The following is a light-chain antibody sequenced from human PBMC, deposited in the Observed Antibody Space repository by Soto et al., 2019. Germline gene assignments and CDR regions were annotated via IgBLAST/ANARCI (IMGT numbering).Light chain of an antibody. V-gene: IGLV1-44*01. CDR3: STWDDSLNGWV. CDR1: SSNVGKDT. Sequence: QSVLTQPPSVSATPGQRVTISCSGTSSNVGKDTVNWYQQLPGTAPKLLMFNDDKRPSGVPDRFSGSRSGTSASLAISGLQSDDEAVYFCSTWDDSLNGWVFGGGTKLTVL. CDR2: NDD. J-gene: IGLJ3*02.